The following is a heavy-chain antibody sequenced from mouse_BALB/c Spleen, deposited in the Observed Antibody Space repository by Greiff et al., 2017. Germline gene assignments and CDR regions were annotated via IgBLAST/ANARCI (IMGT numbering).Heavy chain of an antibody. CDR2: IDPENGNT. CDR3: ASWDGFAY. CDR1: GFNIKDYY. J-gene: IGHJ3*01. V-gene: IGHV14-1*02. D-gene: IGHD4-1*01. Sequence: EVKLVESGAELVRPGALVKLSCKASGFNIKDYYMHWVKQRPEQGLEWIGWIDPENGNTIYDPKFQGKASITADTSSNTAYLQLSSLTSEDTAVYYCASWDGFAYWGQGTLVTVSA.